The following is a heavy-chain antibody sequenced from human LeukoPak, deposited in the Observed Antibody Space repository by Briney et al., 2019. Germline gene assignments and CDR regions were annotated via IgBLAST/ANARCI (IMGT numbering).Heavy chain of an antibody. Sequence: PGGSLRLSCAASGFTFSSYAMHWVRQAPGKGLEWVAVISYDGSNKYYADSVKGRFTISRDNSKNTLYLQMNSLRAEDTAVYYCARDDYYDSSGYTDAFDIWGQGTMVTVSS. CDR2: ISYDGSNK. CDR3: ARDDYYDSSGYTDAFDI. D-gene: IGHD3-22*01. J-gene: IGHJ3*02. V-gene: IGHV3-30*04. CDR1: GFTFSSYA.